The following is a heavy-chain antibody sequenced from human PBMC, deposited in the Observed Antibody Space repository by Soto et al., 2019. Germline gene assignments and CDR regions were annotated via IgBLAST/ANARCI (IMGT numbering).Heavy chain of an antibody. V-gene: IGHV1-2*02. CDR1: GYTFTGYY. CDR2: INPNSGGT. D-gene: IGHD1-26*01. J-gene: IGHJ5*02. CDR3: GAQKGGSSLKNWFDP. Sequence: QVQLVQSGAEVKKPGASVKVSCKASGYTFTGYYMHWVRQAPGQGLEWMGWINPNSGGTNYAQKFQGRVTMTRDTSISTAYMELSRLRSDDTAVYYCGAQKGGSSLKNWFDPWGQGTLVTVSS.